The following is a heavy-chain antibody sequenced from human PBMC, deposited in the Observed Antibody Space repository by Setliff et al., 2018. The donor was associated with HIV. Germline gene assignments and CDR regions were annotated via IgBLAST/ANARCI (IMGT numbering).Heavy chain of an antibody. Sequence: GGSLRLSCAASGFPFSTHGMHWVRQAPGKGLEWVAIISYDGTSKHYADSVKGQFNISRDNFKNTLYLHMNNLRGDDTAVYYCAKGSGGAGFCYYADYWGQGTVVTVSS. CDR2: ISYDGTSK. D-gene: IGHD2-15*01. V-gene: IGHV3-30*18. CDR3: AKGSGGAGFCYYADY. J-gene: IGHJ4*02. CDR1: GFPFSTHG.